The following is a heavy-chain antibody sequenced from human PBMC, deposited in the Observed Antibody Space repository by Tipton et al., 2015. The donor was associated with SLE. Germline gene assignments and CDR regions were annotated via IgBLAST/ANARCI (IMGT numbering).Heavy chain of an antibody. J-gene: IGHJ4*02. CDR1: GFTFNDYA. CDR3: ASLSAPSDY. CDR2: INWNSDNR. Sequence: SLRLSCVASGFTFNDYAMHWVRQAPGRGLEWVSGINWNSDNRGYADSVKGRFTISRDNAKNTLFLEMNSLRVDDTAVYYCASLSAPSDYWGQGTLVTVSS. V-gene: IGHV3-9*01.